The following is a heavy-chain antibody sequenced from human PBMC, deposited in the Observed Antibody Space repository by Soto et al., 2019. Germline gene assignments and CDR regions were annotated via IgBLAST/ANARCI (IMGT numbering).Heavy chain of an antibody. Sequence: HPVGSLRLSCAASGFTFSSYGMHWVRQAPGKGLEWVAVIWYDGSNKYYADSVKGRFTISRDNSKNTLYLQMNSLRAEDTAVYYCARDLKPLGYYDSSGPFDYWGQGTLVTVSS. D-gene: IGHD3-22*01. V-gene: IGHV3-33*01. CDR1: GFTFSSYG. CDR2: IWYDGSNK. CDR3: ARDLKPLGYYDSSGPFDY. J-gene: IGHJ4*02.